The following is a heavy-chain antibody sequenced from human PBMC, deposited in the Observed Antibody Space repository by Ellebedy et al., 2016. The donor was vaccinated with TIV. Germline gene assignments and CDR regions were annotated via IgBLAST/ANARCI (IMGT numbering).Heavy chain of an antibody. CDR2: INAGGGKT. J-gene: IGHJ5*02. CDR1: GFTFSGYA. D-gene: IGHD6-19*01. Sequence: PGGSLRLSCVASGFTFSGYAMSWVRQAPGKGLEWVSGINAGGGKTYYADSGKGRFIISRDNSKKTLYLQMNSLRSDDTAVYYCARDRSSGWSNPNWFDPWGQGTLVTVSS. V-gene: IGHV3-23*01. CDR3: ARDRSSGWSNPNWFDP.